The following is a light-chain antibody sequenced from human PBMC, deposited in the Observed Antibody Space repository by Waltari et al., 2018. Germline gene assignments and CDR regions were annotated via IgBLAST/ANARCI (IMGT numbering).Light chain of an antibody. CDR1: QSISSY. Sequence: DIQMTQSPCYLTASVGDRVTSTCRASQSISSYLNWYPQKPGKAPKLLIYAASSLQSGVPSRFRGSGSGTDFPLTISSLQPEDFATYYCQQSYSTPWTFGQGTKVAIK. J-gene: IGKJ1*01. CDR2: AAS. CDR3: QQSYSTPWT. V-gene: IGKV1-39*01.